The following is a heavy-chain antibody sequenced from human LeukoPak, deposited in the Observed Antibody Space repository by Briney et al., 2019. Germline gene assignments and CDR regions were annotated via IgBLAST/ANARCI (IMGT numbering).Heavy chain of an antibody. Sequence: SETLSLTCTVSGGSISSGGYYWSWIRQHPGKGLEWIGYIYYSGSTYYNPSLKSRVTISVDTSKNQFSLKLSSVTAADTAVYFCASFPVSGYYYRDAFDIWGQGTMVTVSS. V-gene: IGHV4-31*03. CDR1: GGSISSGGYY. D-gene: IGHD3-22*01. J-gene: IGHJ3*02. CDR3: ASFPVSGYYYRDAFDI. CDR2: IYYSGST.